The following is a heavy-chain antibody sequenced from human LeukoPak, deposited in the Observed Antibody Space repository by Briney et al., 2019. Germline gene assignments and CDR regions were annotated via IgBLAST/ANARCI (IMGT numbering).Heavy chain of an antibody. CDR1: GFTFSSYT. D-gene: IGHD3-22*01. CDR3: ARELSPVVKYYFEY. V-gene: IGHV3-23*01. Sequence: SGGSLRLSCEASGFTFSSYTMSGVRQPPRKGLEWVSGISDSGGSTYYADSVKGRFTISRDNSKNTLYLQMNSLRAEDTALYYCARELSPVVKYYFEYWGQGTLVTVSP. CDR2: ISDSGGST. J-gene: IGHJ4*02.